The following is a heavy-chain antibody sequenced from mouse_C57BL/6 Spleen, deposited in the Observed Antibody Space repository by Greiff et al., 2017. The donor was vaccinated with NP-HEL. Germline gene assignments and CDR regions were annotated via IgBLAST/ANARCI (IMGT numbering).Heavy chain of an antibody. J-gene: IGHJ3*01. CDR3: AGEGWDVRFAY. D-gene: IGHD3-3*01. CDR2: IRLKSDNYAT. V-gene: IGHV6-3*01. Sequence: EVKVEESGGGLVQPGGSMKLSCVASGFTFSNYWMNWVRQSPEKGLEWVAQIRLKSDNYATHYAESVKGRFTISRDDSKSSVYLQMNNLRAEDTGIYYCAGEGWDVRFAYWGQGTLVTVSA. CDR1: GFTFSNYW.